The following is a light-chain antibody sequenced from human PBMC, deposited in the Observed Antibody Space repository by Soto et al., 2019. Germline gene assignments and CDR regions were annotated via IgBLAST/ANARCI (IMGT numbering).Light chain of an antibody. CDR2: AAS. V-gene: IGKV1-39*01. Sequence: DIQMTQSPSSLSASVEDRVTITCRASQSISSYLNWYRQKPGKAPKLLIYAASSLQSGVPSRFSGSGSGTDFTLTISSLQPEDFATYYCQQSYSTLYTFGQGTKLEIK. CDR3: QQSYSTLYT. CDR1: QSISSY. J-gene: IGKJ2*01.